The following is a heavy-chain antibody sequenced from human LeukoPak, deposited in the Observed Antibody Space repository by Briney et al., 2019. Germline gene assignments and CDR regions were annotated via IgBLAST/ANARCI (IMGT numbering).Heavy chain of an antibody. Sequence: GGSLRLSCAASGFTFTNYGIHWVRQAPGKGLEWVSFIRYDGSNKFYADSVKGRFTISRDNSKNTLYLQMNNLRVEDTAVYYCAILSVPGDYFDYWGQGTLVTVSS. CDR2: IRYDGSNK. D-gene: IGHD3-10*02. CDR3: AILSVPGDYFDY. CDR1: GFTFTNYG. J-gene: IGHJ4*02. V-gene: IGHV3-30*02.